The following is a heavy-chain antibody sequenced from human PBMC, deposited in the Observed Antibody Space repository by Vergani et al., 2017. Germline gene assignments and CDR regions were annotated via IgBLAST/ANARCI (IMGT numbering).Heavy chain of an antibody. J-gene: IGHJ3*01. CDR3: ARDNKQLRPRAFDL. CDR1: GASIRSSNYS. CDR2: IYYSGST. D-gene: IGHD6-6*01. Sequence: QLQLQESGPGLVKPSATLSLTCSVSGASIRSSNYSWGWIRQPPGKGLEWIASIYYSGSTYYNPSLKSRVTISVDTSKNQFSLKLSTVTAADTAVYFCARDNKQLRPRAFDLWGQGTMVTVSS. V-gene: IGHV4-39*02.